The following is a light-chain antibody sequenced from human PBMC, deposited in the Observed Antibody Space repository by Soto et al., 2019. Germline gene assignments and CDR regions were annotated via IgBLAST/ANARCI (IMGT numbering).Light chain of an antibody. Sequence: EIVLTQSPGTLSLSPGERATLSCRASQSVSSSYLAWYQQKPGQAPRLLIHGATSRATGIPDRFSGSGSGTDFTLTISRLEPEDFAVYYCQQYGSSPQTFGQVTKVEIK. CDR2: GAT. CDR1: QSVSSSY. V-gene: IGKV3-20*01. J-gene: IGKJ1*01. CDR3: QQYGSSPQT.